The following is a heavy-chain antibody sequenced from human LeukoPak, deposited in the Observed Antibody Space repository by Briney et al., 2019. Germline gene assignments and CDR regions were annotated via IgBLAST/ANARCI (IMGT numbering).Heavy chain of an antibody. CDR1: GFTFSSYN. CDR2: ISTSSIYI. Sequence: GGSLRLSCAGSGFTFSSYNMDWVRQAPGKGLEWVSSISTSSIYIYYADSVKGRFTISRDNAKNSLYLQMNSLRAEDTAVYYCARDSTYYYDSSGFPGYYMDVWGKGTTVTISS. V-gene: IGHV3-21*01. CDR3: ARDSTYYYDSSGFPGYYMDV. J-gene: IGHJ6*03. D-gene: IGHD3-22*01.